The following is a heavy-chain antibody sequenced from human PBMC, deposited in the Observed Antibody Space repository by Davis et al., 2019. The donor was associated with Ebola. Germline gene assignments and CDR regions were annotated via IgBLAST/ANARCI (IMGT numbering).Heavy chain of an antibody. J-gene: IGHJ5*02. D-gene: IGHD6-19*01. CDR1: GFTFSSYG. CDR3: ARDGDSSGWRSNWFDP. V-gene: IGHV3-33*01. Sequence: SLNISCASSGFTFSSYGMHWVRQAPGKGLEWVAVIWYDGSNKYYADSVKGRFTISRDNSKNTLYLQMNSLRAEDTAVYYCARDGDSSGWRSNWFDPWGQGTLVTVFS. CDR2: IWYDGSNK.